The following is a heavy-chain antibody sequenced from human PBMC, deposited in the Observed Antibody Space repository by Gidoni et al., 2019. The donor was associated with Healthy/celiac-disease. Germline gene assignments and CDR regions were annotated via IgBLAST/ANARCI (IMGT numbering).Heavy chain of an antibody. CDR1: GFTSSDYY. V-gene: IGHV3-11*05. D-gene: IGHD6-6*01. CDR2: ISSSSSYT. J-gene: IGHJ4*02. CDR3: ARDYSSSPSFFDY. Sequence: VKLVASGGGLVKPGGSLRLSCAASGFTSSDYYMSWIRQAPGKGLEWVSYISSSSSYTTYADSVKGRFTISRDNAKNSLYLQMNSLRAEDTAVYYCARDYSSSPSFFDYWGQGTLVTVSS.